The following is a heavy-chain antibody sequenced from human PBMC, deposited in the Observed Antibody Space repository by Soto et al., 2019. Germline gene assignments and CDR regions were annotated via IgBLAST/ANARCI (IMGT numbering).Heavy chain of an antibody. CDR1: GYIFTNHW. CDR3: ARPTYSNGWYSYSFDF. Sequence: ESLKISCKASGYIFTNHWIGWVRQMPGKGLEWMGRIDPSDSYTNYSPSFEGHITISVDESLTTIYLEWSSLRASDTAMYYCARPTYSNGWYSYSFDFWGQGTLVTVSS. CDR2: IDPSDSYT. D-gene: IGHD6-19*01. V-gene: IGHV5-10-1*01. J-gene: IGHJ4*02.